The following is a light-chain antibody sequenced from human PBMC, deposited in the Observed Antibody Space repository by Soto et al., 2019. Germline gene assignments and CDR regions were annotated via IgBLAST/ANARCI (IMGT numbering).Light chain of an antibody. CDR2: GNS. CDR1: SSNIGAGYD. CDR3: ITWDSSLNSGE. V-gene: IGLV1-40*01. J-gene: IGLJ3*02. Sequence: QSVLTQPPSVSGAPGQRVTISCAGSSSNIGAGYDVHWYQQLPGTAPKLLIYGNSNRPSGVPDRFSGSKSGTSASLAITGLQAEDEADYYCITWDSSLNSGEFGGGTQLTVL.